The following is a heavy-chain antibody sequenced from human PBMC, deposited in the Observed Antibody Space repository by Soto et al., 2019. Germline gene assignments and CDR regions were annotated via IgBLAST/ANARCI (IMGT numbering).Heavy chain of an antibody. CDR1: GFTFSDYY. D-gene: IGHD7-27*01. CDR3: ARDGGLTGVLVSPYYYYGMDV. Sequence: GGSLRLSCAASGFTFSDYYMSWIRQAPGKGLEWVSYISSSSSYTNYADSVKGRFTISRDNAKNSLYLQMNSLRAEDTAVYYCARDGGLTGVLVSPYYYYGMDVWGQGTTVTVSS. CDR2: ISSSSSYT. J-gene: IGHJ6*02. V-gene: IGHV3-11*06.